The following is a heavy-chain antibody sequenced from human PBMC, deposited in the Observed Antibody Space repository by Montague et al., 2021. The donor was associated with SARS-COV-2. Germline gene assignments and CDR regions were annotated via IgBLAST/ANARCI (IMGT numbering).Heavy chain of an antibody. D-gene: IGHD6-19*01. J-gene: IGHJ3*02. CDR3: ARAPIVVSGKNAFDI. CDR2: IYHTGST. CDR1: GASISISHW. Sequence: SETLSPTRAVSGASISISHWCSWIRQRPGKRLEWMGEIYHTGSTTYNPCLKSRVTISVDKPKNQFSLKLSSVTAADTAVYFCARAPIVVSGKNAFDIWGQGTMVTVSS. V-gene: IGHV4-4*02.